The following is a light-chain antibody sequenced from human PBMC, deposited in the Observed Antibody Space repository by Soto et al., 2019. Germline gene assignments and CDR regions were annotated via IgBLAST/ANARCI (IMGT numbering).Light chain of an antibody. V-gene: IGKV3-11*01. J-gene: IGKJ4*01. CDR3: QQRSKWPPLT. Sequence: DIVLTQSPATLSLSLGERATLSCRASQSVSRNLAWYQQKPGQAPRLLIYDASNRATGIPARFSGSGSGTDFTLTISSLEPEDFAVYYCQQRSKWPPLTFGGGTKVEIK. CDR1: QSVSRN. CDR2: DAS.